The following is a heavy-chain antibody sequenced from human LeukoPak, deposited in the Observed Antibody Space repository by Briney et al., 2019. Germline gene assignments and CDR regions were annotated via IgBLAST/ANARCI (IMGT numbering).Heavy chain of an antibody. J-gene: IGHJ4*02. V-gene: IGHV1-46*01. D-gene: IGHD3-3*01. Sequence: ASVKVSCKASGYTFTNYYMHWVRQAPGQGLEWMGIINPSDGKTSYAQKFQGRVTMTRDTSTSTVYMELSSLRSEDTAVYYCASEIIFGSFDYWGQGTLVTVSS. CDR2: INPSDGKT. CDR1: GYTFTNYY. CDR3: ASEIIFGSFDY.